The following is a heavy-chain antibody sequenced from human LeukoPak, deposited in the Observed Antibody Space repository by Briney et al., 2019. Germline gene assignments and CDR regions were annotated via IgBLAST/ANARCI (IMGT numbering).Heavy chain of an antibody. Sequence: PSETLSLTCTVSGGSISSSSYYWGWIRQPPGKRLEWIGSIYYSGSTYYNPSLKSRVTISVDTSKNQFSLKLTSVTAADTAVYYCARGRDMIVVVRTINWFDPWGQGTLVTVSS. CDR2: IYYSGST. J-gene: IGHJ5*02. V-gene: IGHV4-39*01. D-gene: IGHD3-22*01. CDR1: GGSISSSSYY. CDR3: ARGRDMIVVVRTINWFDP.